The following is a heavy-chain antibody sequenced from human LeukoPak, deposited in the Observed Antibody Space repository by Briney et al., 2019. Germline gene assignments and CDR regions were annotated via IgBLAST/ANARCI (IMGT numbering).Heavy chain of an antibody. CDR1: RFTFSSYA. CDR3: AKAAGIYYDTGGLDNWFDS. V-gene: IGHV3-23*01. CDR2: ISGGGGST. D-gene: IGHD3-22*01. J-gene: IGHJ5*01. Sequence: QSGGSLRLSCTASRFTFSSYAMSWVRQAPGKGLEWVSGISGGGGSTYYADSVKGRFTISRDNSKNTLYLQMNSLRAEDTAVYYCAKAAGIYYDTGGLDNWFDSWGQGTLVTVSS.